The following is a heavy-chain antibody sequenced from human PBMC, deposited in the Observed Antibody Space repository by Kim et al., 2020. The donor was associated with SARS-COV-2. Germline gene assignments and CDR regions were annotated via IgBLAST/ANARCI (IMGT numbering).Heavy chain of an antibody. V-gene: IGHV4-39*01. J-gene: IGHJ4*02. D-gene: IGHD3-10*01. Sequence: SETLSLTCTVSGGSISSSSYYWGWIRQPPGKGLEWIGSIYYSGSTYYNPSLKSRVTISVDTSKNQFSLKLSSVTAADTAVYYCARFFDGSVMLFDYWGQGTLVTVSS. CDR3: ARFFDGSVMLFDY. CDR1: GGSISSSSYY. CDR2: IYYSGST.